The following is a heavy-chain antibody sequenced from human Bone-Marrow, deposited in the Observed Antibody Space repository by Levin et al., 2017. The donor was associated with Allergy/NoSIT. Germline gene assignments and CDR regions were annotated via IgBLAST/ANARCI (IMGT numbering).Heavy chain of an antibody. V-gene: IGHV3-30-3*01. CDR1: GFTLSKDT. J-gene: IGHJ4*02. CDR3: VRDATFYSGFVYNFDY. D-gene: IGHD1-26*01. Sequence: GGSLRLSCSISGFTLSKDTIHWVRQAPGKGLEWVAVILYDGSKTSYAASVKGRFTVSRDNSENRVDLQMSSLRPEDTALYYCVRDATFYSGFVYNFDYWGQGTLVPVSS. CDR2: ILYDGSKT.